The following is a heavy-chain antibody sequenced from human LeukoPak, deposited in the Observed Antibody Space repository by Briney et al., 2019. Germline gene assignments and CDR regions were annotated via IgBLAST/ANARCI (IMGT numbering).Heavy chain of an antibody. CDR2: ISAYNGNT. V-gene: IGHV1-18*01. D-gene: IGHD3-10*01. CDR1: GYTFTSYG. J-gene: IGHJ6*03. Sequence: GASVKVSCKASGYTFTSYGISWVRQAPGQGLEWMGWISAYNGNTNYAQKLQGRVTMTTDTSTSTAYMELRSLRSDDTAVYDCARARGSGPGYYYYMDVWGKGTTVTVSS. CDR3: ARARGSGPGYYYYMDV.